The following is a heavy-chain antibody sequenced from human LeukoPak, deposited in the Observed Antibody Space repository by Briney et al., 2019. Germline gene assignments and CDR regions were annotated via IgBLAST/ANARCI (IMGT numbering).Heavy chain of an antibody. J-gene: IGHJ4*02. CDR3: AKDLTAASGEVFQFDY. CDR2: IAGGIGTT. D-gene: IGHD6-13*01. CDR1: GFTFSNYA. V-gene: IGHV3-23*01. Sequence: GGSLRLSCAAPGFTFSNYAMNWVRQAPGKGLEWVSAIAGGIGTTFYADSVKGRFTIYRDNSKNRLYLQLRSLRAEDTAVYYCAKDLTAASGEVFQFDYWGQGTRVTVS.